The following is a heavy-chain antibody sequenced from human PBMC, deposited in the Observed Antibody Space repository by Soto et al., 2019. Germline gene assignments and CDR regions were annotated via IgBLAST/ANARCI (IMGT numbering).Heavy chain of an antibody. J-gene: IGHJ5*02. CDR2: TYYRPKWYN. CDR3: ARAPYCSGGSCYYENWFDP. CDR1: GDSVSSNSAA. Sequence: SRTLSLTCAISGDSVSSNSAAWNWIRQSPSRGLEWLGRTYYRPKWYNDYAVSVKSRITINPDTSKNQFSLQLNSVTPEDTAVYYCARAPYCSGGSCYYENWFDPWGQGTLVTVSS. D-gene: IGHD2-15*01. V-gene: IGHV6-1*01.